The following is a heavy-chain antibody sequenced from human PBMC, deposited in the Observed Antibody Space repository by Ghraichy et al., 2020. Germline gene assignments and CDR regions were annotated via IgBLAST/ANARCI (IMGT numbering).Heavy chain of an antibody. V-gene: IGHV6-1*01. CDR1: GDSVSSNSAA. CDR3: ARGGVVVVPRAIHWYFDL. J-gene: IGHJ2*01. D-gene: IGHD3-22*01. CDR2: TYYRSKWYN. Sequence: SQTLSLTCAISGDSVSSNSAAWNWIRQSPSRGLEWLGRTYYRSKWYNDYAVSVKSRITINPDTSKNQFSLQLNSVTPEDTAVYYCARGGVVVVPRAIHWYFDLWGRGTLVTVSS.